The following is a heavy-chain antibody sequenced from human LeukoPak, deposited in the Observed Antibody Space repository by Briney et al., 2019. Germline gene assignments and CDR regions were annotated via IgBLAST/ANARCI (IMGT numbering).Heavy chain of an antibody. CDR1: GFTVSSSY. D-gene: IGHD1-1*01. J-gene: IGHJ1*01. Sequence: GGSLRLSGAASGFTVSSSYMSWVRQAPGKGLEWVAVIYSGGTAHYADSVTGRFSISRDNWKNTVDLQMNSLRADDTAVYYCVRADSQLAHPHWGQGTLVTVSS. V-gene: IGHV3-66*01. CDR3: VRADSQLAHPH. CDR2: IYSGGTA.